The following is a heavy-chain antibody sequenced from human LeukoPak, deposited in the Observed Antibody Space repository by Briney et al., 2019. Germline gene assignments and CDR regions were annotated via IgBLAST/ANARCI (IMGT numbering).Heavy chain of an antibody. V-gene: IGHV1-2*06. CDR3: ARLRTMVREVIITGAFDY. Sequence: ASVKVSCKASGYTFTGYYMHWVRQAPGQGLEWMGRINPNSGGTDYAQKFQGRVTMTRDTSISTAYMELSRLRSDDTAVYYCARLRTMVREVIITGAFDYWGQGTLVTVSS. CDR1: GYTFTGYY. CDR2: INPNSGGT. D-gene: IGHD3-10*01. J-gene: IGHJ4*02.